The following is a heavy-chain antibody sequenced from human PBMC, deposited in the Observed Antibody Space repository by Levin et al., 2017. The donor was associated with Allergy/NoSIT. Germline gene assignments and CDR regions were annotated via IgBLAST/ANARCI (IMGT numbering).Heavy chain of an antibody. CDR1: GGTFSSYS. CDR2: IIPIVNVA. Sequence: SVKVSCKAPGGTFSSYSFSWVRQAPGQGLEWMGRIIPIVNVANYALKFQGRLTITADKSTSVIYMELSSLRSDDTAVYFCARDGGVVRGDRENYCDSWGQGTLVTV. V-gene: IGHV1-69*04. D-gene: IGHD3-10*01. CDR3: ARDGGVVRGDRENYCDS. J-gene: IGHJ4*02.